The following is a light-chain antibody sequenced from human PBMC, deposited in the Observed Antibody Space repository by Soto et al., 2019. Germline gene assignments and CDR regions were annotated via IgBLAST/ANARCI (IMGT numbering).Light chain of an antibody. J-gene: IGLJ3*02. CDR1: SSNIGDNT. CDR3: AAWDDSLNGNWV. V-gene: IGLV1-44*01. Sequence: QSVLTQPPSASGAPGQRVTISCSGSSSNIGDNTVNWYQQLPGTAPKLLIYSSNQRPSGVPDRFSGSKSGTSASLAISGLQSVDEADYYCAAWDDSLNGNWVFGGGTKLTVL. CDR2: SSN.